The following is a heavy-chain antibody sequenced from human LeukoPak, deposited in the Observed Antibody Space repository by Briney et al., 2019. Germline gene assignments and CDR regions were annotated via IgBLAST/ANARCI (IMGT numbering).Heavy chain of an antibody. CDR3: ARGIPKTYCTSTSCYINWFDP. D-gene: IGHD2-2*02. CDR2: ISSSSTNT. J-gene: IGHJ5*02. V-gene: IGHV3-11*06. CDR1: GFTFSNYF. Sequence: GGSLRLSCAASGFTFSNYFMTWIRQAPGKGLEWVSYISSSSTNTNYADSVKGRFTISRDNAKNSLSLQMNSLRAEDTAVYYCARGIPKTYCTSTSCYINWFDPWGQGTLVIVSS.